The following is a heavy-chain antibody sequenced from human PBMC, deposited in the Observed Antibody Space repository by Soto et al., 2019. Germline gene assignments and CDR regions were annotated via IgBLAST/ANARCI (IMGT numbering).Heavy chain of an antibody. D-gene: IGHD5-12*01. Sequence: GGSLRLSCAASGFTFSSYAMHWVRQAPGKGLEWVAVISYDGSNKYYADSVKGRFTISRDNSKNTLYLQMNSLRAEDTAVYYCARSDSGYDFPPGVDYWGQGTLVTVSS. V-gene: IGHV3-30-3*01. CDR3: ARSDSGYDFPPGVDY. CDR1: GFTFSSYA. CDR2: ISYDGSNK. J-gene: IGHJ4*02.